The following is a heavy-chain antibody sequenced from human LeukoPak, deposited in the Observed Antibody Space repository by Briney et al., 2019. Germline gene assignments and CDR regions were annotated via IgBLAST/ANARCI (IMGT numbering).Heavy chain of an antibody. CDR3: ARGGYHAYYPDY. CDR2: IIPILGIA. J-gene: IGHJ4*02. Sequence: ASVKVSCKASGGTFSSYASSWVRQAPGQGLEWMGRIIPILGIANYAQKFQGRVTITADKSTSTAYMELSSLRAEDTAVYYCARGGYHAYYPDYWGQGSLVTVSS. CDR1: GGTFSSYA. D-gene: IGHD5-18*01. V-gene: IGHV1-69*04.